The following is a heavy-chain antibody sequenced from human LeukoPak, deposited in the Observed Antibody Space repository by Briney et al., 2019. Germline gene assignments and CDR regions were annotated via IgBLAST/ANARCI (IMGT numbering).Heavy chain of an antibody. CDR1: GGSLSTYY. CDR3: ARHGSGWSFDY. Sequence: PSETLSLTCTVSGGSLSTYYWSWIRQPPGTGLEWIRYIYNSGSTTYNPSLQSRVTISIDSPKNHFSRILSSVTAADTAVYYCARHGSGWSFDYWGQGTLVTVSS. J-gene: IGHJ4*02. D-gene: IGHD6-19*01. V-gene: IGHV4-59*01. CDR2: IYNSGST.